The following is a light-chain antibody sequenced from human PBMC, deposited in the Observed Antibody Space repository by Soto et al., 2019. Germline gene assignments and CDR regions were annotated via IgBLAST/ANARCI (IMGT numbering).Light chain of an antibody. CDR3: QRFGSSTST. Sequence: EVVLTQSPGTLSLSPGERATLSCRASQSVGVNYLAWYQQKPGQAPRLLIYGASRRATGIPDRFSGSGSGTDFTLTISRLEPEDFAVYYCQRFGSSTSTFGQGTRLEIK. J-gene: IGKJ5*01. CDR2: GAS. CDR1: QSVGVNY. V-gene: IGKV3-20*01.